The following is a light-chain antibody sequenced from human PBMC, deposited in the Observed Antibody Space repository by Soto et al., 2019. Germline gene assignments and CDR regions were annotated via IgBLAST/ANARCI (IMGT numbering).Light chain of an antibody. CDR2: DVS. V-gene: IGLV2-8*01. Sequence: QSALTQPPSASGSPGQSVTISCTGTSSDVGGYNYVSWYQQHPGKAPKFLIFDVSRRPSGVPDRFSGSKSGNTAALTVSGLQAYDEADYYCSSYAGSNNPVIFGGGTKLTVL. J-gene: IGLJ2*01. CDR3: SSYAGSNNPVI. CDR1: SSDVGGYNY.